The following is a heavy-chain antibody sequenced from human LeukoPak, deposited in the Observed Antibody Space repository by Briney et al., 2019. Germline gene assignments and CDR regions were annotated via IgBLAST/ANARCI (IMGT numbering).Heavy chain of an antibody. J-gene: IGHJ5*02. CDR2: ISSSGST. CDR1: GDSISSGDYY. V-gene: IGHV4-61*02. D-gene: IGHD2-2*01. Sequence: SETLSLTCTVSGDSISSGDYYWSWIRQPAGKGLEWIGRISSSGSTNYNPSLKSRVTISIDTSKNQFSLKLNSVTAADTAVYYCARVGTSSRLGVDPWGQGTLVTVSS. CDR3: ARVGTSSRLGVDP.